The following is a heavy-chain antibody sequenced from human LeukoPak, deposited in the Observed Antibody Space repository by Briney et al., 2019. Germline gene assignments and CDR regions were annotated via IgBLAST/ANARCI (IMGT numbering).Heavy chain of an antibody. CDR2: IYPGDSDT. J-gene: IGHJ4*02. D-gene: IGHD2-2*01. CDR3: ARPYCSSTSCYVSYLDY. Sequence: GESLKISCKGSGYSFTSYWIGWVRQMPGKGLEWMGIIYPGDSDTRYSPSFQGQVTISADKSISTAYLQWSSLKASDTAMYYCARPYCSSTSCYVSYLDYRGQGTLVTVSS. V-gene: IGHV5-51*01. CDR1: GYSFTSYW.